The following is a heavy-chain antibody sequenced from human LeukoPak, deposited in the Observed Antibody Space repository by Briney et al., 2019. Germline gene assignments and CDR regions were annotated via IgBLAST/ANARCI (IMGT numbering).Heavy chain of an antibody. V-gene: IGHV4-38-2*02. CDR1: GYSISSGYY. D-gene: IGHD4-17*01. Sequence: SETLSLTCTVSGYSISSGYYWGWIRQPPGKGLEWIGSIYHSGSTYYNPSLKSRVTISVDTSKNQFSLKLSSVTAADTAVYYCARENSDYGDYGVNYWGQGTLVTVSS. J-gene: IGHJ4*02. CDR3: ARENSDYGDYGVNY. CDR2: IYHSGST.